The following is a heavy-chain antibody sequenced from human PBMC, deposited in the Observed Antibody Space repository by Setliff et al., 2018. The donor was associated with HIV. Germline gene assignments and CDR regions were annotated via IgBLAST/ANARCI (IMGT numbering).Heavy chain of an antibody. CDR1: GGSISDNKYY. Sequence: PSETLSLTCSVSGGSISDNKYYWSWIRQPPGKGLEWTGSIYHSGKTYYNPSLKSRLTISVDTSKNQFSLRLSSVTAGDTAVYYCTRRRGPMVRGVDPTPSYYFDYWGQGTLVTVSS. J-gene: IGHJ4*02. CDR3: TRRRGPMVRGVDPTPSYYFDY. V-gene: IGHV4-39*01. D-gene: IGHD3-10*01. CDR2: IYHSGKT.